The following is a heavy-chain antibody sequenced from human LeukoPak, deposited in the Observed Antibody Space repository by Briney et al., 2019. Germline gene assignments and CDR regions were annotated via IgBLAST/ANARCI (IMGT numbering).Heavy chain of an antibody. V-gene: IGHV3-48*01. J-gene: IGHJ4*02. CDR3: ARYDDRGSS. Sequence: PGGSLRLSCAASGFTFSSYSMNWVRQAPGKGLEWVSFINGNSSAIYYTDSVKGRFTVSRDNAKDSLYLHMNNLRAEDTAVYYCARYDDRGSSWGQGTLVTVSS. D-gene: IGHD3-10*01. CDR1: GFTFSSYS. CDR2: INGNSSAI.